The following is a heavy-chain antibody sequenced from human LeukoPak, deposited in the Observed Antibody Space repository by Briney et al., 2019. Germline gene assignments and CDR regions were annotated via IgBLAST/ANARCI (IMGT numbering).Heavy chain of an antibody. CDR1: GGSISRYY. CDR3: ARSEGSGSYFDY. D-gene: IGHD3-10*01. V-gene: IGHV4-59*01. Sequence: SETLSLTCTVSGGSISRYYWSWIRQPPGKGLEWIGYIYYSGSTKYNPSLKSRVTISVDTSKNQFSLKLSSVTAVDTAVYYCARSEGSGSYFDYWGQGTLVTVSS. J-gene: IGHJ4*02. CDR2: IYYSGST.